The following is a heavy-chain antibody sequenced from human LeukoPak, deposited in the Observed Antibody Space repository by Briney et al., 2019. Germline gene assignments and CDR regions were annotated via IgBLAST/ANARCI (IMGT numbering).Heavy chain of an antibody. D-gene: IGHD2-15*01. CDR1: VGTFSSYA. J-gene: IGHJ4*02. CDR3: ARSEVVAAQISDY. Sequence: SVKVSCKASVGTFSSYAISWVRQAPGQGLEWMGRIIPIFGTANYAQKFQGRVTITTDESTNTAYMELSSLRSEDTAVYYCARSEVVAAQISDYWGQGTLVTVSS. V-gene: IGHV1-69*05. CDR2: IIPIFGTA.